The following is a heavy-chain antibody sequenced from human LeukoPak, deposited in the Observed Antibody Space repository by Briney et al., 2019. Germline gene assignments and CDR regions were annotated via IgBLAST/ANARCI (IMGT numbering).Heavy chain of an antibody. CDR1: GFTFSSYG. Sequence: GGSLRLSCAGSGFTFSSYGMSWVRQAPGKGLEWVSSISGSSGSTYYADSVKGRFTISRDNRKNTLYVQMNSLRAEDTAVYYCAELGITMIGGVWGKGTTVTISS. D-gene: IGHD3-10*02. J-gene: IGHJ6*04. CDR2: ISGSSGST. CDR3: AELGITMIGGV. V-gene: IGHV3-23*01.